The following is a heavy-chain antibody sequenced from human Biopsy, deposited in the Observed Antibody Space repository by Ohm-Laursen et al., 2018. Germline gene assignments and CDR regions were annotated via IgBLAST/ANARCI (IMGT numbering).Heavy chain of an antibody. Sequence: GSLRLSCTASGFAFNLYEMNWVRQAPGKGMEWISYIYGGGSPVSYADSVKGRFTISRDNAQNSLYLHMNSLRAKDTAVYYCARLNSGTYDASDLWGQGTMVIVSS. D-gene: IGHD1-26*01. J-gene: IGHJ3*01. CDR3: ARLNSGTYDASDL. V-gene: IGHV3-48*03. CDR2: IYGGGSPV. CDR1: GFAFNLYE.